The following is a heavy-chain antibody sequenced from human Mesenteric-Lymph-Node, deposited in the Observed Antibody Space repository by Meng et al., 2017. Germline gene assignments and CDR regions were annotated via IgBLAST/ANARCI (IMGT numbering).Heavy chain of an antibody. CDR3: ARARGYCRSTSCRPYYYYGMDV. J-gene: IGHJ6*02. CDR1: GFTFSSYG. D-gene: IGHD2-2*01. CDR2: IWYDGSNK. Sequence: GESLKISCAASGFTFSSYGMHWVRPAPGKGLEWVAVIWYDGSNKYYADSVEGGFTISRDNSKNTLSLQMNSQSDEDTAVYNCARARGYCRSTSCRPYYYYGMDVWGQGTTVTVSS. V-gene: IGHV3-33*01.